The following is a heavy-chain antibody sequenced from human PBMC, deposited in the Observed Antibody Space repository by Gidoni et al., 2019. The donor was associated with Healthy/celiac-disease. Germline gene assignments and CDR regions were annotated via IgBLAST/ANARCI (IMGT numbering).Heavy chain of an antibody. J-gene: IGHJ3*02. V-gene: IGHV2-5*02. Sequence: QITLKESGPTLVKPTQTLTLTCTFSGFSLSTSGVGVGWIRQPPGKALEWLALIYWDDDKRYSPSLKGRLTITKDTSKNQVVLTMTNMDPVDTATYYCAHRRYHDTAMVTSRLHDAFDIWGQGTMVTVSS. CDR2: IYWDDDK. CDR1: GFSLSTSGVG. CDR3: AHRRYHDTAMVTSRLHDAFDI. D-gene: IGHD5-18*01.